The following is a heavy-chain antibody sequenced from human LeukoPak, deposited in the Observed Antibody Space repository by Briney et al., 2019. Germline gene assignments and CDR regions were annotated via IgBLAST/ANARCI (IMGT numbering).Heavy chain of an antibody. D-gene: IGHD4-17*01. CDR2: ISAYNGNT. J-gene: IGHJ4*02. CDR3: ARDWHDYGDYYYFDY. V-gene: IGHV1-18*01. Sequence: ASVKVSCKASGYTFTGYGISWVRQAPGQGLEWMGWISAYNGNTNYAQKLQGRVTMTTDTSTSTAYMELRSLRSDDTAVYYCARDWHDYGDYYYFDYWGQGTLVTVSS. CDR1: GYTFTGYG.